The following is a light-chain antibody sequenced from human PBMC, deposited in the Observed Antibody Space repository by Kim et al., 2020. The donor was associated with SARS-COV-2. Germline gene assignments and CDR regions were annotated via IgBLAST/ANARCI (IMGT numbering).Light chain of an antibody. CDR3: QTWGTGTWV. CDR2: VNSDGSH. CDR1: SGHSNYG. Sequence: QLVLTQSPSASASLGASVTLTCTLSSGHSNYGITWLQQQPEKGPRFLMRVNSDGSHSKGDGIPDRFSCSRSGAERYLTISSLQSDDEADYYCQTWGTGTWVFGGGTQLTVL. V-gene: IGLV4-69*01. J-gene: IGLJ3*02.